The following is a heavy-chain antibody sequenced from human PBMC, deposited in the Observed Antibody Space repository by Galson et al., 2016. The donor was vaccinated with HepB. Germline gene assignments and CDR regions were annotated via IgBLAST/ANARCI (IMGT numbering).Heavy chain of an antibody. CDR3: AKLGVHPTLFDY. D-gene: IGHD3-10*01. Sequence: SLRLSCAASGLTFSGYGMHWVRQAPGKGLEWVGLLSYDGSNEYYGDSVRGRFTIPRDNSKNTLYLQMSSLRPEDTAVYYCAKLGVHPTLFDYWGQGTLVTVSS. V-gene: IGHV3-30*18. CDR1: GLTFSGYG. CDR2: LSYDGSNE. J-gene: IGHJ4*02.